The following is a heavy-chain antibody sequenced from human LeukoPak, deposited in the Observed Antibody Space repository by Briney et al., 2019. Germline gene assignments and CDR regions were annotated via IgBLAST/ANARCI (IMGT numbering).Heavy chain of an antibody. J-gene: IGHJ4*02. CDR1: GGTFSSYT. Sequence: VSSVKVSCKASGGTFSSYTISWVRQAPGRGLEWMGWVSAYNGNTNYAQKLQGRVTMTTDTSTSTAYMELRSLRSDDTAVYYCAREDPYDILTGYSFDYWGQGTLVTVSS. CDR2: VSAYNGNT. D-gene: IGHD3-9*01. V-gene: IGHV1-18*01. CDR3: AREDPYDILTGYSFDY.